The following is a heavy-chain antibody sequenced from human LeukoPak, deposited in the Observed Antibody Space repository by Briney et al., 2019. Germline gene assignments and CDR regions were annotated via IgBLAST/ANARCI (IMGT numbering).Heavy chain of an antibody. J-gene: IGHJ5*02. CDR2: INHSGST. D-gene: IGHD3-22*01. CDR3: ASFRNYYYDSSGSTTNWFDP. V-gene: IGHV4-34*01. Sequence: SETLSLTCAVYGGSFSGYYWSWIRQPPGKGLEWIGEINHSGSTNYNPPLKSRVTISVDTSKNQFSLKLSSVTAADTAVYYCASFRNYYYDSSGSTTNWFDPWGQGTLVTVSS. CDR1: GGSFSGYY.